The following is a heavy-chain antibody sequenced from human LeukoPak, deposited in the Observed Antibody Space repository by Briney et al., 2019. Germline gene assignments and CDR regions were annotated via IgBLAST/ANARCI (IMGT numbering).Heavy chain of an antibody. Sequence: SETLSLTCTVSGGSISSSSYYWGWIRQPPGKGLEWIGSIYYSGSTYYNPSLKSRVTISVDTSKNQFSPKLSSVTAADTAVYYCAREYGSTSCYDYWGQGTLVTVSS. D-gene: IGHD2-2*01. CDR2: IYYSGST. J-gene: IGHJ4*02. CDR1: GGSISSSSYY. V-gene: IGHV4-39*01. CDR3: AREYGSTSCYDY.